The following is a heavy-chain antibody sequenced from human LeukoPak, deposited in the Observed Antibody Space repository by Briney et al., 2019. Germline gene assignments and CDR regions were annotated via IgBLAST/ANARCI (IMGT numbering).Heavy chain of an antibody. V-gene: IGHV3-48*01. CDR3: TRDPGVPLSSGWFDY. CDR1: GFTFSTYT. Sequence: HSGGSLRLSCAASGFTFSTYTMNWVRRAPGKGLEWVSYISSSGTTIYYADSVKGRFTISRDNAKNTLYLQMNSLRAEDTAVYYCTRDPGVPLSSGWFDYWGQGTLVTVSS. J-gene: IGHJ5*01. D-gene: IGHD6-19*01. CDR2: ISSSGTTI.